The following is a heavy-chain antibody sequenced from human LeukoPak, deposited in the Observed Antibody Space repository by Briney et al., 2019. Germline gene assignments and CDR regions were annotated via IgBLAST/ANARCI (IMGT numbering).Heavy chain of an antibody. CDR3: ARAVIVGATNFDY. CDR2: IYSGGST. CDR1: GFTVRSNY. D-gene: IGHD1-26*01. Sequence: PGGSLRLSCAASGFTVRSNYMSWVRQAPGKGLEWVSVIYSGGSTCYADSVKGRFTISRDNSKNTLYLQMNSLRAEDTAVYYCARAVIVGATNFDYWGRGTLVSVSS. J-gene: IGHJ4*02. V-gene: IGHV3-66*01.